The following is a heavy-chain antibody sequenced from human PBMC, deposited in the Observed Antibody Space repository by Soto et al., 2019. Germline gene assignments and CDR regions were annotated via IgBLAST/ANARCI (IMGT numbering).Heavy chain of an antibody. V-gene: IGHV1-8*01. D-gene: IGHD1-26*01. CDR1: GYTFTNYD. CDR3: ARMATSGTLNWFDA. J-gene: IGHJ5*02. CDR2: MNPNSANT. Sequence: ASVKVSCKASGYTFTNYDISWVRQATGQGLEWMGWMNPNSANTGYAQKFQGRVSMTRDTSINTAYMELRSLRSEDTAIYYCARMATSGTLNWFDAWGQGTLVTVSS.